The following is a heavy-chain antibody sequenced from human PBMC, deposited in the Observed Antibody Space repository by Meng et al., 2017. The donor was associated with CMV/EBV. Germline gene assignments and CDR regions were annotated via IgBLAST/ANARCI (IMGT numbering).Heavy chain of an antibody. CDR2: VSWNGSRT. CDR3: AREIGTAAGRFDY. D-gene: IGHD6-25*01. CDR1: GFTFSDYY. J-gene: IGHJ4*02. Sequence: GGSLRLSCAASGFTFSDYYMNWVRQAPGKGLEWVSGVSWNGSRTHYADSVKGRFIISRDNSKNTLSLQVNSLRPEDTAVYYCAREIGTAAGRFDYWGQGSLVTVSS. V-gene: IGHV3-19*01.